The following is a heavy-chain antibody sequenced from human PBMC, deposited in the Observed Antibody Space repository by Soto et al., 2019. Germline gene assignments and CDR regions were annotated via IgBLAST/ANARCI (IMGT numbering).Heavy chain of an antibody. J-gene: IGHJ4*02. CDR2: INVGNNNT. Sequence: QVQLVQSGAEVKKPGASVKVSCKASGYTFFTYAMHWVRQAPGQRLEWMGWINVGNNNTKYSQKFQGRVTITRDTSASTAYLELTSLRSEDTGVYYCARVGYNWNDLIDYWGQGTLVTVSS. V-gene: IGHV1-3*01. CDR3: ARVGYNWNDLIDY. CDR1: GYTFFTYA. D-gene: IGHD1-1*01.